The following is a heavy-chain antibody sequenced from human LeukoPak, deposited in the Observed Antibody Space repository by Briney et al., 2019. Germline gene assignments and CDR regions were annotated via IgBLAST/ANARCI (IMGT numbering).Heavy chain of an antibody. CDR3: TKSGPPDPY. D-gene: IGHD1-14*01. V-gene: IGHV3-53*01. J-gene: IGHJ3*01. CDR1: GLTVYTND. Sequence: PGGSLRLSCAASGLTVYTNDMSWVRQAPGKRLEWVSILYSGGRTYYGDSVKGRFTISRDNSRNTLYLQMSSLRAEDTAMYYCTKSGPPDPYWGQGTMVTVSS. CDR2: LYSGGRT.